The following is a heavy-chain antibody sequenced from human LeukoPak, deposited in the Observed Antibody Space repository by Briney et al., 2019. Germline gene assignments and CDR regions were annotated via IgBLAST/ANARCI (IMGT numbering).Heavy chain of an antibody. D-gene: IGHD3-22*01. Sequence: PGESLKISCKGSGYSFTSYWIGWVRQMPGKGLEWMGIIYPGDSDTRYSPSFQGQVTISADKSISTAYLRWSSLKASDTAMYYCARSPMDYDSRGYYAHTFDIWGQGTMLTVSS. CDR1: GYSFTSYW. J-gene: IGHJ3*02. CDR2: IYPGDSDT. CDR3: ARSPMDYDSRGYYAHTFDI. V-gene: IGHV5-51*01.